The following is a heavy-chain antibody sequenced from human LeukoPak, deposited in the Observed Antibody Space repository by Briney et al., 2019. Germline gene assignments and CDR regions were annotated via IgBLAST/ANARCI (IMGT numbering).Heavy chain of an antibody. CDR2: IYHGGST. V-gene: IGHV4-4*02. Sequence: PSETLSLTCTVSGVSISSSHWWSWVRQPPGKGLEWIGEIYHGGSTKYNPSLKSRVTISLDKSKNQFSLKLNSVTAADTAVYYCARGCSGYYYVSNWFDPWGQGTLVTVSS. CDR3: ARGCSGYYYVSNWFDP. J-gene: IGHJ5*02. CDR1: GVSISSSHW. D-gene: IGHD3-22*01.